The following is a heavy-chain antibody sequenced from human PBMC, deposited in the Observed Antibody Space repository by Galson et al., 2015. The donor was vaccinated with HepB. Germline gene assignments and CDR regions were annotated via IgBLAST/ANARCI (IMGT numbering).Heavy chain of an antibody. CDR1: GYTLTELS. Sequence: SVKVSCKVSGYTLTELSMHWVRQAPGKGLEWMGGFDPEDGETIYAQKFQGRVTMTEDTSTDTAYMELSSLRSEDTAVYYCATDQDVRGWFDPWGQGTLVTVSS. CDR2: FDPEDGET. J-gene: IGHJ5*02. CDR3: ATDQDVRGWFDP. V-gene: IGHV1-24*01. D-gene: IGHD2-15*01.